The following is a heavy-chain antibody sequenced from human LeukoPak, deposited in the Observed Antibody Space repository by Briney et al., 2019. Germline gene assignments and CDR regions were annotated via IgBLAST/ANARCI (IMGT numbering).Heavy chain of an antibody. CDR2: FDPEDGET. CDR3: ATPVPLYYGGNSYLGY. D-gene: IGHD4-23*01. V-gene: IGHV1-24*01. J-gene: IGHJ4*02. Sequence: ASVTVSFKVSRYTLTELSIHSVRPAPEKGGEWMGGFDPEDGETIYAQKFQGRVTITEDTSTDTAYMELSSLRSEDTAVYYCATPVPLYYGGNSYLGYWGQGTLVTVSS. CDR1: RYTLTELS.